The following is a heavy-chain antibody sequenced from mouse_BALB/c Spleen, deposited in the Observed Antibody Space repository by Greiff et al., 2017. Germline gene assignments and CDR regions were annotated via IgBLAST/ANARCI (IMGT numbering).Heavy chain of an antibody. J-gene: IGHJ3*01. CDR1: GYTFTSYT. Sequence: LQESGAELARPGASVKMSCKASGYTFTSYTMHWVKQRPGQGLEWIGYINPSSGYTNYNQKFKDKATLTADKSSSTAYMQLSSLTSEDSAVYYCARSGNYAAYWGQGTLVTVSA. CDR2: INPSSGYT. V-gene: IGHV1-4*01. D-gene: IGHD2-1*01. CDR3: ARSGNYAAY.